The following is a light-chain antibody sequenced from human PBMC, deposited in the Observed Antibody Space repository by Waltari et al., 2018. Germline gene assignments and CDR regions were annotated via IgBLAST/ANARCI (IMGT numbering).Light chain of an antibody. V-gene: IGKV3-20*01. CDR2: GAS. Sequence: EIVLTQSPDTLSLSPGDRAALSCRASQSLSSSYLAWYQQKPGPAPRLLIHGASSRATGIPDRFSGSGSETDFTLTISRLEPEDFAVYYCQQYDSTPYTFGQGTKLEIK. CDR3: QQYDSTPYT. J-gene: IGKJ2*01. CDR1: QSLSSSY.